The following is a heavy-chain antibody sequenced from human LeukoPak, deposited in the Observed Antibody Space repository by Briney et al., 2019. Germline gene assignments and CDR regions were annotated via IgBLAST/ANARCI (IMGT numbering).Heavy chain of an antibody. CDR1: GFTFSSYS. D-gene: IGHD3-3*01. CDR3: ARVLRFLDYFDY. Sequence: GGSLRLSCAASGFTFSSYSMNWVRQAPGKGLEWVSSISSSSYIYYADSVKGRFTISRDNAKNSLYLQMNSLRAEDTAVYYCARVLRFLDYFDYWGQGTLVTASS. J-gene: IGHJ4*02. V-gene: IGHV3-21*01. CDR2: ISSSSYI.